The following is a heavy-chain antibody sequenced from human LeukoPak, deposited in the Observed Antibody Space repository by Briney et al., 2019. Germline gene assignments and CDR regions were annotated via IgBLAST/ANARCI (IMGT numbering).Heavy chain of an antibody. V-gene: IGHV3-7*01. J-gene: IGHJ4*02. CDR2: IKQDGSEK. CDR3: ARETRTRDFDY. Sequence: GGSLGLSCAASGFTFSSYWMSWVRQAPGKGLEGVANIKQDGSEKYYVDSVKGRFTISRDNAKNSLYLQMNSLRAEDTAVYYCARETRTRDFDYWGQGTLVTVSS. CDR1: GFTFSSYW.